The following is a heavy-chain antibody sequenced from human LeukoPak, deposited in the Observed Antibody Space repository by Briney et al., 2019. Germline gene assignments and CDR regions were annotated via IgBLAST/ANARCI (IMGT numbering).Heavy chain of an antibody. Sequence: AAVKVSFKASVGTFSSYTSSEVRQAPGQGLDWMGRIIPIHGISNYAQKFQGRVTITEDNSKSPDYMELSSLRSEDTAVYYCSGWCSSPSCYARAYYYYGMDVWGQGTTVTVSS. CDR2: IIPIHGIS. J-gene: IGHJ6*02. D-gene: IGHD2-2*01. CDR1: VGTFSSYT. V-gene: IGHV1-69*02. CDR3: SGWCSSPSCYARAYYYYGMDV.